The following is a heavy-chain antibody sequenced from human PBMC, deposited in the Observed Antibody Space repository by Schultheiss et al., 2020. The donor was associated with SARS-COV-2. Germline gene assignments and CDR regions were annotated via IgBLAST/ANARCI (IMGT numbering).Heavy chain of an antibody. CDR3: AKTTPPFLEWLLYDYGMDV. Sequence: GGSLRLSCSVSGFTFSSYAMHWVRQAPGKGLEWVSSISAAGGNTNYADSVKGRFTISRDNSKNTLYLQMNSLRAEDTAVYYCAKTTPPFLEWLLYDYGMDVWGQGTTVTVSS. V-gene: IGHV3-23*01. D-gene: IGHD3-3*01. J-gene: IGHJ6*02. CDR1: GFTFSSYA. CDR2: ISAAGGNT.